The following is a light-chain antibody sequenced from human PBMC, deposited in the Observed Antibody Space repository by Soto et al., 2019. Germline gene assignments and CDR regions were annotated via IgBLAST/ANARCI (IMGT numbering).Light chain of an antibody. CDR2: EVA. CDR1: SRDIGFYNY. J-gene: IGLJ2*01. CDR3: SSYTRSTTLV. Sequence: QSALTQPASVSGSPGQSITISCTGTSRDIGFYNYVSWYQQHPGKAPKLIIYEVAKRPSGVSSRFSGSKSGNTASLTISGLQAEDEADYHCSSYTRSTTLVFGGGTKLTVL. V-gene: IGLV2-14*01.